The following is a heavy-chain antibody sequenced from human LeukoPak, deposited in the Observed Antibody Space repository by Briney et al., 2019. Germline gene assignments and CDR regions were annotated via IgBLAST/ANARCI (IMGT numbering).Heavy chain of an antibody. CDR3: SKARGFFGEPDFYYAMDV. Sequence: GGSLRLSCAASGLTVTTNYMSWVRHAPGKGLECVSSLETGGTTHYADSVRGRFTISRDTYKNNLYLQMISLRAEDPATYYCSKARGFFGEPDFYYAMDVWGQGTTVTVSS. V-gene: IGHV3-66*01. CDR1: GLTVTTNY. J-gene: IGHJ6*02. CDR2: LETGGTT. D-gene: IGHD3-10*01.